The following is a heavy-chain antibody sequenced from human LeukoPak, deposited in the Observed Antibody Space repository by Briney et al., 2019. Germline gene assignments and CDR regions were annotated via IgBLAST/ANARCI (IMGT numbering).Heavy chain of an antibody. D-gene: IGHD3-3*01. J-gene: IGHJ4*02. CDR2: ISESGSGT. CDR3: GKGVFGVNRAFDY. V-gene: IGHV3-23*01. Sequence: GGSLRLSCEASGFTFNTCAMSWVRQAPGKGLEWVSAISESGSGTYYADSVKGRFTISRDNSKDTLYLQMNSLRVDDTALYYCGKGVFGVNRAFDYWGQGTLVTVSS. CDR1: GFTFNTCA.